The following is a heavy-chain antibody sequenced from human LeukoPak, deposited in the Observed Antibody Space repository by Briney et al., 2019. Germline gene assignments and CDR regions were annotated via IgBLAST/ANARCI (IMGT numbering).Heavy chain of an antibody. J-gene: IGHJ3*02. CDR2: MNPNSGNT. V-gene: IGHV1-8*02. D-gene: IGHD3-10*01. CDR3: ARVGRITMVRGVLRFSGAFDI. CDR1: GYTFTSYA. Sequence: ASVKVSCKASGYTFTSYAMNWVRQAPGQGLEWMGWMNPNSGNTGYAQKFQGRVTMTRNTSISTAYMELSSLRSEDTAVYYCARVGRITMVRGVLRFSGAFDIWGQGTMVTVSS.